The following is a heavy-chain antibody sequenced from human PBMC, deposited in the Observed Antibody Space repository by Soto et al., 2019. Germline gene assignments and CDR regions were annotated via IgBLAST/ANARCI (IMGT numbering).Heavy chain of an antibody. Sequence: QVQLVQSGAEVQKPGSSVKVSCKASGGSFSSYAISWVRQAPVQGLEWMGGIIPIFGTATYAQKFQGRVTISADKSTSTAYMELSSLRSEDTAVYYCARACPVAGNNAFDIWGQGTLVTVSS. J-gene: IGHJ3*02. V-gene: IGHV1-69*06. D-gene: IGHD6-19*01. CDR1: GGSFSSYA. CDR2: IIPIFGTA. CDR3: ARACPVAGNNAFDI.